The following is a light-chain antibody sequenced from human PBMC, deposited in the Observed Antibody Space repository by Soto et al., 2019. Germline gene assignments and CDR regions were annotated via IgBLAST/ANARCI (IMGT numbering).Light chain of an antibody. V-gene: IGKV1-39*01. CDR1: QSISSY. J-gene: IGKJ1*01. CDR2: AAS. Sequence: DLQMTQSPSSLSASVGDRVTITCRASQSISSYLNWYQQKPGEAPKLLIYAASSLQSGVPSRFSGSVSRTNFPLNSSRLEPEDFATYYRQQCYSTPRSFRQGTKVEIK. CDR3: QQCYSTPRS.